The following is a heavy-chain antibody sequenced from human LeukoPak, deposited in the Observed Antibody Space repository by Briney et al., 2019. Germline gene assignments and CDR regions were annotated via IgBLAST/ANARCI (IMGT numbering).Heavy chain of an antibody. CDR3: ARDQGFSRVDFYGMDV. V-gene: IGHV1-69*13. Sequence: ASVKVSCTASGGTFSSYAISWVRQAPGQGLEWMGGIIPILGTANYAQKFQGRVTITADESTSTAYMELSSLRSEDTAVYYCARDQGFSRVDFYGMDVWGKGTTVTVSS. J-gene: IGHJ6*04. CDR1: GGTFSSYA. D-gene: IGHD5-12*01. CDR2: IIPILGTA.